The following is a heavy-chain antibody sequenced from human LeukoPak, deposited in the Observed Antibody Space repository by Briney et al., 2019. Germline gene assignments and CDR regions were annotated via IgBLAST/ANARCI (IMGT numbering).Heavy chain of an antibody. Sequence: GGSLRLSCAASGFTFTNGWMSWVRQAPGKGLEWVGRIKSKTDDGTTDYAAPVKGRFTISRDDSKNTLYLQMSSLKTEDTAVYFCATGAAYSSAWTIDYWGQGTVVTVSS. V-gene: IGHV3-15*01. CDR3: ATGAAYSSAWTIDY. D-gene: IGHD6-19*01. CDR2: IKSKTDDGTT. CDR1: GFTFTNGW. J-gene: IGHJ4*02.